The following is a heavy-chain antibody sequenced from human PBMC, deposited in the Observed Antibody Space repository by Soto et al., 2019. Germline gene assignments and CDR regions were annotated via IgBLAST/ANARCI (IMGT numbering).Heavy chain of an antibody. J-gene: IGHJ4*02. CDR1: GFTFSSYS. CDR3: ATVKDYYDSSGYYYDY. V-gene: IGHV3-21*01. D-gene: IGHD3-22*01. Sequence: GGSLRLSCAASGFTFSSYSMNWVRQAPGKGLEWVSSISSSSSYIYYADSVKGRFTISRDNAKDSLYLQMNSLRAEDTAVYYCATVKDYYDSSGYYYDYWGQGTLVTVSS. CDR2: ISSSSSYI.